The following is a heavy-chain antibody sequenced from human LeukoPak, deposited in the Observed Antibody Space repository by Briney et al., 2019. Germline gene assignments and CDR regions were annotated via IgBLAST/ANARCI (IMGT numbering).Heavy chain of an antibody. V-gene: IGHV4-4*07. CDR2: IYTSGST. D-gene: IGHD3-3*01. CDR3: ARAGFTIFGVVLSEPTEDWFDP. Sequence: PSETLSLTCTVPGGSISSYYWSWIRQPAGKGLEWIGRIYTSGSTNYNPSLKSRVTMSVDTSKNQFSLKLSSVTAADTAVYYCARAGFTIFGVVLSEPTEDWFDPWGQGTLVTVSS. J-gene: IGHJ5*02. CDR1: GGSISSYY.